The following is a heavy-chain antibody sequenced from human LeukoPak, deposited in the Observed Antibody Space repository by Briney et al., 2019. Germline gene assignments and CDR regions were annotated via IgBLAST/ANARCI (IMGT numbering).Heavy chain of an antibody. J-gene: IGHJ4*02. CDR3: ARVDGYSGYDFVRSPFDY. CDR1: GGTFSSYA. V-gene: IGHV1-69*06. D-gene: IGHD5-12*01. Sequence: SVKVSCKASGGTFSSYAISWVRQAPGQGLEWMGGIIPIFGTANYAQKFQGRVTITADKSTSTAYMELSSLRSEDTAVYYCARVDGYSGYDFVRSPFDYWGQGTLVTVSS. CDR2: IIPIFGTA.